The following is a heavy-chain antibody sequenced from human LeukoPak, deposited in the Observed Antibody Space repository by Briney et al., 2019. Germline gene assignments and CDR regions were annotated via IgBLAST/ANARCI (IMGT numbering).Heavy chain of an antibody. J-gene: IGHJ4*02. CDR2: VHYSGTT. V-gene: IGHV4-59*08. Sequence: PSETLSLICTVSGVSINSHYWSWIRQSPGKGLEWIAYVHYSGTTNYNPSLKSRVTISVDTSKNQFSLKLTSVSAADTAMYYCARHGTGTGYPLDYWGLGTLVTVSS. CDR3: ARHGTGTGYPLDY. CDR1: GVSINSHY. D-gene: IGHD3/OR15-3a*01.